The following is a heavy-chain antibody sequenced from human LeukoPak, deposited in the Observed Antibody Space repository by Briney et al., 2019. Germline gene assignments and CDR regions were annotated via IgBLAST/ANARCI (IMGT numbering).Heavy chain of an antibody. CDR2: INHSGST. V-gene: IGHV4-34*01. J-gene: IGHJ4*02. Sequence: PGGSLRLSCAASGFTFSMYAMSWIRQPPGKGLEWIGEINHSGSTNYNPSLKSRVTISVDTSKNQFSLKLSSVTAADTAVYYCARGRREKRKTGPRNDYWGQGTLVTVSS. CDR3: ARGRREKRKTGPRNDY. CDR1: GFTFSMYA. D-gene: IGHD1-1*01.